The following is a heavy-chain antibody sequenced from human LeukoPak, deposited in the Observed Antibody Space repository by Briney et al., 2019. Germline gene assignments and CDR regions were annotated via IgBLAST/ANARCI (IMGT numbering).Heavy chain of an antibody. J-gene: IGHJ4*02. Sequence: GGSLRLSCAASGFTFSSYGMHWVRQAPGKGLEWVSAISGSGGSTYYADSVRGRFTISRDNSKNTLYLQMNSLRAEDTAVYYCAKDDLFGEAFDYWGQGTLVTVSS. CDR2: ISGSGGST. V-gene: IGHV3-23*01. CDR1: GFTFSSYG. CDR3: AKDDLFGEAFDY. D-gene: IGHD3-10*02.